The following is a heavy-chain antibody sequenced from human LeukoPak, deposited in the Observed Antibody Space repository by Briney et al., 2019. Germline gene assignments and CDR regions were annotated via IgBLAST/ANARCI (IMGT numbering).Heavy chain of an antibody. D-gene: IGHD4-23*01. Sequence: KPSETLSLTCAVYGGSFSGYYWSWIRQPPGKGLEWIGEINHSGSTNYNPSLKSRVTISVDTSKNQFSLKLSSVTAADTAVYYCARGPYGGSPDYWGQGTLVTVSS. CDR2: INHSGST. V-gene: IGHV4-34*01. J-gene: IGHJ4*02. CDR1: GGSFSGYY. CDR3: ARGPYGGSPDY.